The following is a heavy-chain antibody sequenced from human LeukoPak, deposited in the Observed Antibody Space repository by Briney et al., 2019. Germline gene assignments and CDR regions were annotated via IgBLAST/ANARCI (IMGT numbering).Heavy chain of an antibody. CDR2: ILPSSGGT. CDR1: GYTFTGHY. J-gene: IGHJ4*02. D-gene: IGHD3-22*01. CDR3: ASLSDSSGYYWLDY. V-gene: IGHV1-2*02. Sequence: GASVKVSCKASGYTFTGHYMHWVRQAPGQALEWMGWILPSSGGTTYAQKFQGRVTMTRDTSISTAYMELSRLRSDDTAVYYCASLSDSSGYYWLDYWGRGTLVTVSS.